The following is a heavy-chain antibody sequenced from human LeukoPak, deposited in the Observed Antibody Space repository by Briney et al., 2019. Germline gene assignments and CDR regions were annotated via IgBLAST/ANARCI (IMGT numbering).Heavy chain of an antibody. CDR2: IYYSGST. CDR3: AREDYYDSSGYGEDAFDI. V-gene: IGHV4-61*05. Sequence: SETLSLTCTVSGGSISSSSYYWGWIRQPPGKGLEWIGYIYYSGSTNYNPSLKSRVTISVDTSKNQFSLKLSSVTAADTAVYYCAREDYYDSSGYGEDAFDIWGQGTMVTVSS. CDR1: GGSISSSSYY. D-gene: IGHD3-22*01. J-gene: IGHJ3*02.